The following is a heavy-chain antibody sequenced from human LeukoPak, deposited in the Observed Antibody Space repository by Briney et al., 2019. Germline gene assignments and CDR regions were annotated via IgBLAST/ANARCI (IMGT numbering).Heavy chain of an antibody. CDR2: MGSNSGDT. J-gene: IGHJ4*02. CDR1: GFTFTNYD. D-gene: IGHD7-27*01. Sequence: ASVKVSCKATGFTFTNYDINWVRQATGQGLEWMGWMGSNSGDTGYAQKFQDRVTMTRDTFISTAYMELNNVRSEDTAVYYCVRGPPNWGFDYWGQGTLVAVSS. V-gene: IGHV1-8*01. CDR3: VRGPPNWGFDY.